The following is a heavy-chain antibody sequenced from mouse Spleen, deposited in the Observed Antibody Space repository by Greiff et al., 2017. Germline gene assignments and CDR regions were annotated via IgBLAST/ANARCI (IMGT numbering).Heavy chain of an antibody. V-gene: IGHV5-9-1*02. J-gene: IGHJ2*01. CDR1: GFTFSSYA. CDR3: TRGILPYYFDY. D-gene: IGHD1-1*01. CDR2: ISSGGDYI. Sequence: EVQGVESGEGLVKPGGSLKLSCAASGFTFSSYAMSWVRQTPEKRLEWVAYISSGGDYIYYADTVKGRFTISRDNARNTLYLQMSSLKSEDTAMYYCTRGILPYYFDYWGQGTTLTVSS.